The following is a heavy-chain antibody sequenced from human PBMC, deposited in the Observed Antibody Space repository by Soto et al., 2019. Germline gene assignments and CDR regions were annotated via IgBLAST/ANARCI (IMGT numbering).Heavy chain of an antibody. CDR1: GFTFSSYA. J-gene: IGHJ6*02. D-gene: IGHD6-25*01. Sequence: EVQLLESGGGLVQPGGSLRLSCAASGFTFSSYAMSWVRQAPGKGLEWVAAISGSGGSTYYADSVKGRFTISRDNSKNTLYLQMNSLRAEDTAVYYCAKDSDPVSTSSGDVWGQGTTVTVSS. V-gene: IGHV3-23*01. CDR2: ISGSGGST. CDR3: AKDSDPVSTSSGDV.